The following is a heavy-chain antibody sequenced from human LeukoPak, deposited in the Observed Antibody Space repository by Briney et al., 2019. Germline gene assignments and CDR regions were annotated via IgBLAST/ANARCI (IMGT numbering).Heavy chain of an antibody. CDR3: AFGPHQQWLLADY. CDR1: GVSFSSYA. D-gene: IGHD6-19*01. V-gene: IGHV3-23*01. CDR2: ITGSGDST. J-gene: IGHJ4*02. Sequence: PGGSLRPSCAVSGVSFSSYAVGWVRQTPGKGLQLVSTITGSGDSTFYADSVNGRFTVSRDNSKNTLYLQMSSLRADDTALYCCAFGPHQQWLLADYWGQGTLVTVSS.